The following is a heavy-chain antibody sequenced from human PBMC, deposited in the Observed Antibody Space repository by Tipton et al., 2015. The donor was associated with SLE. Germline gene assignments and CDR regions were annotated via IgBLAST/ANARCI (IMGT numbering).Heavy chain of an antibody. V-gene: IGHV1-69*15. CDR1: GGTFSSYA. CDR2: IIPIFGTA. D-gene: IGHD3-10*01. Sequence: QSGPEVKKPGSSVKVSCKASGGTFSSYAISWVRQAPGQGLEWMGRIIPIFGTANYAQKFQGRVTITADESTSTAYMELSSLRSEDTAVYYCARGERVPYYYGPPMDVWGQGTTVTVSS. CDR3: ARGERVPYYYGPPMDV. J-gene: IGHJ6*02.